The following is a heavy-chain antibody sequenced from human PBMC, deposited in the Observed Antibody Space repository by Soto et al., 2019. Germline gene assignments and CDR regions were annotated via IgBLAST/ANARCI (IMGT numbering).Heavy chain of an antibody. CDR2: IFSSGST. D-gene: IGHD2-2*01. CDR3: ARVGYCSSTPCWPIGYFEY. V-gene: IGHV4-59*01. J-gene: IGHJ4*02. CDR1: GDSISSFY. Sequence: SETLSLTCTVSGDSISSFYWTWIRQPPGKGLEWVGYIFSSGSTNYNPSLKSRVTISVDTSENQFSLKLTSVTAADTAIYYCARVGYCSSTPCWPIGYFEYWGQGTLVTVSS.